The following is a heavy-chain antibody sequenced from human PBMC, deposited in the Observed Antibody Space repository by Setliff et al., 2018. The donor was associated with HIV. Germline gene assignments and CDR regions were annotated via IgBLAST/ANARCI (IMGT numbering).Heavy chain of an antibody. CDR2: IFYRGST. J-gene: IGHJ5*02. V-gene: IGHV4-31*03. CDR1: NGSISSGNHY. CDR3: ARAGHYDFLGGFSAQPLDP. D-gene: IGHD3-3*01. Sequence: SETLSLTCTVSNGSISSGNHYWSWIRQHPGKGLEWVGYIFYRGSTYYNPSLKSRVSLSIDTSKYYFSLKLTSVTAADTAMYFCARAGHYDFLGGFSAQPLDPWGRGILVTVSS.